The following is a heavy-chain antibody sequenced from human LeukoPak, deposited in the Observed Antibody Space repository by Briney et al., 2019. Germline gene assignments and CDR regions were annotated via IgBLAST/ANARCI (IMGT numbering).Heavy chain of an antibody. D-gene: IGHD1-1*01. CDR2: ISSSSSTI. V-gene: IGHV3-48*04. CDR1: GFTFSSYS. Sequence: PGGSLRLSCAASGFTFSSYSMNWVRQAPGKGLEWVSYISSSSSTIYYADSVKGRFTISRDNAKNSLYLQMNSLRAEDTAVYYCARGGTTIRDYYMDVWGKGTTVTVSS. J-gene: IGHJ6*03. CDR3: ARGGTTIRDYYMDV.